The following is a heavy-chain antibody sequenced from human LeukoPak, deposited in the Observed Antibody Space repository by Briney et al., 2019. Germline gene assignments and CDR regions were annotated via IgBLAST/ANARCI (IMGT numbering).Heavy chain of an antibody. CDR2: MNPNSGNT. CDR3: ARVTPDLWSGYRNY. V-gene: IGHV1-8*01. CDR1: GYTFTSYD. Sequence: ASVKVSCKASGYTFTSYDINWVRQAPGQGLEWMGWMNPNSGNTGYAQKFQGRVTMTRNTSISTAYMELSSLRSEDTAVYYCARVTPDLWSGYRNYWGQGTLVTVSS. J-gene: IGHJ4*02. D-gene: IGHD3-3*01.